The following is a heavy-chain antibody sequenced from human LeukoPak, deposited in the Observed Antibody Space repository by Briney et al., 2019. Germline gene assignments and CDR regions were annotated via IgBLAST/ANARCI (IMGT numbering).Heavy chain of an antibody. CDR2: IYTSGSS. V-gene: IGHV4-61*09. D-gene: IGHD2-8*01. J-gene: IGHJ6*03. CDR3: ASSGQCTNGLCRDVGYMDV. CDR1: GGSISSGSYD. Sequence: PSETLSLTCTVSGGSISSGSYDWYWIRQPAGKGLEWIGHIYTSGSSNYSPSLKSRVTISMHTSKNQLSLKLNSVTAADTAVYYCASSGQCTNGLCRDVGYMDVWGKGTTVTVSS.